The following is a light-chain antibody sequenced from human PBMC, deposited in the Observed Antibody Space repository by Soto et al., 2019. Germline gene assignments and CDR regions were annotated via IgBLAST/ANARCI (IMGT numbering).Light chain of an antibody. CDR1: QGIGSL. CDR3: QQFGSYPLT. Sequence: IQLTQSPSFLSASVGDTVTITCRASQGIGSLLAWYQQKPGTVPNLLIYVASTLQSGVPSRFSGSGSGTEFTLTINSLQPEDFATYYCQQFGSYPLTFGGGTEVESK. CDR2: VAS. V-gene: IGKV1-9*01. J-gene: IGKJ4*01.